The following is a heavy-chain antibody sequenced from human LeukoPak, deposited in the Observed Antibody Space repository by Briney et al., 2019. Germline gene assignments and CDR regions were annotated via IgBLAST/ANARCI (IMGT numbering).Heavy chain of an antibody. V-gene: IGHV1-69*05. Sequence: GSSVKVSCKASGGSFSSYAISWVRQAPGQGLEGMGGIIPIFGTANYAQKFQGRVTITTDESTSTAYMELSSLRSEDTAVYYCARGPLPAGHFDYWGQGTLVTVSS. CDR2: IIPIFGTA. D-gene: IGHD1-14*01. J-gene: IGHJ4*02. CDR1: GGSFSSYA. CDR3: ARGPLPAGHFDY.